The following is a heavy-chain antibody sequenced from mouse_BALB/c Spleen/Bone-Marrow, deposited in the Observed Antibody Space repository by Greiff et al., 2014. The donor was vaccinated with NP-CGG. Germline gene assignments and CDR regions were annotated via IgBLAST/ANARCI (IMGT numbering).Heavy chain of an antibody. V-gene: IGHV1-82*01. Sequence: QVQLKQSGPELVKPGASVRISCKASGYAFSNSWMNWVKQRPGQGLEWIGRIYPGDGDTYYNGKFKGKATLTADKSSSTAYMQLSSLTSMDSAVYFCARSDGYRALDYWGQGTSVTVSS. CDR2: IYPGDGDT. CDR3: ARSDGYRALDY. J-gene: IGHJ4*01. CDR1: GYAFSNSW. D-gene: IGHD2-3*01.